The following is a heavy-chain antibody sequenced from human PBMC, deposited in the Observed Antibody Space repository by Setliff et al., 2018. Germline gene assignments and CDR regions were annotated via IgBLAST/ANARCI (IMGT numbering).Heavy chain of an antibody. Sequence: ASVKVSCKASGYTFVNYGINWVRQAPGQGLEWVGWIKTFSSKANYAQKLQDRVTITTDTSTATVYMELRGLKSDDTATYYCARFRVSSGGYNYYAMDVWGQGTTVTIS. CDR3: ARFRVSSGGYNYYAMDV. D-gene: IGHD1-26*01. CDR1: GYTFVNYG. V-gene: IGHV1-18*01. J-gene: IGHJ6*02. CDR2: IKTFSSKA.